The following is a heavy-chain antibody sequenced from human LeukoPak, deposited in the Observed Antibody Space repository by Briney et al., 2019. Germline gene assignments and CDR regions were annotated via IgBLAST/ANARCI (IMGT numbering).Heavy chain of an antibody. CDR1: GFTFSSYW. CDR3: AKGTSGWYWRFDY. CDR2: ITGGGTTT. Sequence: GGSLRLSCAASGFTFSSYWMNWVRQAPGKGLVWVSGITGGGTTTSYADSVKGWFTISRDNSKNTLFLQMNSLRAEDTAVYYCAKGTSGWYWRFDYWGQGTLVTVSS. J-gene: IGHJ4*02. D-gene: IGHD6-19*01. V-gene: IGHV3-23*01.